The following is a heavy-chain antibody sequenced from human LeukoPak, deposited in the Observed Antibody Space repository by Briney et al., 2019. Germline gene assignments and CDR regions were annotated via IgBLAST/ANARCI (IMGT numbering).Heavy chain of an antibody. J-gene: IGHJ4*02. CDR3: ARELGAVAVFDY. D-gene: IGHD6-19*01. V-gene: IGHV3-30-3*01. CDR1: GFTFSSYA. Sequence: GGSLRLSCAASGFTFSSYAMHWVRQAPGKGLEWVAVISYDGSNKYYADSVKGRFTISRDNSKNTLYLQMNSLRAEDTAVYYCARELGAVAVFDYRGQGTLVTVSS. CDR2: ISYDGSNK.